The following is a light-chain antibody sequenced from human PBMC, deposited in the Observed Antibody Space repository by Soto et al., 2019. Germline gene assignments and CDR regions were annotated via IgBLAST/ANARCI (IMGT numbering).Light chain of an antibody. J-gene: IGKJ1*01. V-gene: IGKV1-6*01. CDR2: AAS. Sequence: AIQMTQSPSSLSASVGDRVTITCRASQGIRSDLGWYQQKPGKAPKLLIYAASRLQSGVPSRFSGSGSGTDFTLTISSLQPEDFATYYCLQDYNYPWTFGQGTKVEIK. CDR3: LQDYNYPWT. CDR1: QGIRSD.